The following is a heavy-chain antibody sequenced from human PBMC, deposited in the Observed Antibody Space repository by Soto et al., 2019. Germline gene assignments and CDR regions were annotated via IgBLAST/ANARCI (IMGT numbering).Heavy chain of an antibody. Sequence: GASVKVSCKASGYTLTSYGISWVRQAPGQGLEWMGWISAYNGNTNYAQKLQGRVTMTTDTSTSTAYMELRSLRSDDTAVYYCARYPPQWIAVAGPTLFDPWGQGTLVTVSS. D-gene: IGHD6-19*01. CDR1: GYTLTSYG. J-gene: IGHJ5*02. CDR3: ARYPPQWIAVAGPTLFDP. V-gene: IGHV1-18*04. CDR2: ISAYNGNT.